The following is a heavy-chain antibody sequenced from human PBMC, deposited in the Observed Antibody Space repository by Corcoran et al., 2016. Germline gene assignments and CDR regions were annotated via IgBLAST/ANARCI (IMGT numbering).Heavy chain of an antibody. CDR1: GGSISSYY. Sequence: QVQLQESGPGLVKPSETLSLTCTVSGGSISSYYWSWIRQPQGRGLEWIGYIYNSGSTNYNPSLKSRVTISVDTSKKKFSLKLTSLTAADTAMYYCARGRCTSANWFDPLGQGTLVTGSS. D-gene: IGHD3-16*02. V-gene: IGHV4-59*01. J-gene: IGHJ5*02. CDR3: ARGRCTSANWFDP. CDR2: IYNSGST.